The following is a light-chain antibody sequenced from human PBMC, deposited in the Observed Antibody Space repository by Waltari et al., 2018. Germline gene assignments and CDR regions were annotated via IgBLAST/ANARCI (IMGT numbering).Light chain of an antibody. V-gene: IGKV1-5*03. J-gene: IGKJ2*01. Sequence: DIQMTQSPSTLSASVGDRVTITCRASQSISSWLAWYQQKPGKDPKLLIYKASSLESGVPSRFSGSGSGTEFTLTISSLQPDDFATYYCQQYNSYLGTFGQGTKLEIK. CDR3: QQYNSYLGT. CDR1: QSISSW. CDR2: KAS.